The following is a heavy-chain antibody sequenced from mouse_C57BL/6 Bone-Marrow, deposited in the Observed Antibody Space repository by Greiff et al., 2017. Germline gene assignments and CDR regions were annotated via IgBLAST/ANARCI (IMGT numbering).Heavy chain of an antibody. V-gene: IGHV14-3*01. J-gene: IGHJ1*03. CDR2: IDPANGNN. CDR1: GFNIKKTY. CDR3: ASHSPWYFDV. Sequence: EVKLLESVAELVRPGASVKLSCTASGFNIKKTYMHWVKQRPDQGLEWIGGIDPANGNNKYAPKFQCKATITADPSSNTAYLQLSSLTSEDTAIYYCASHSPWYFDVWGTGTTVTVSS.